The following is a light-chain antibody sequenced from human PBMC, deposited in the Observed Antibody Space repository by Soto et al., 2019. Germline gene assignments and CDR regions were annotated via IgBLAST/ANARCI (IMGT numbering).Light chain of an antibody. CDR2: ASS. V-gene: IGKV1-9*01. CDR1: QGISSY. CDR3: QQLNTFPVT. J-gene: IGKJ5*01. Sequence: DIQLTQSPSFLSASVGDRVTITCRASQGISSYLAWYQQTPRKAPKLLIYASSILQSGVPSRFSGSGSGTEFTLTIDSLQPEDFATYYCQQLNTFPVTFGQGKRLAI.